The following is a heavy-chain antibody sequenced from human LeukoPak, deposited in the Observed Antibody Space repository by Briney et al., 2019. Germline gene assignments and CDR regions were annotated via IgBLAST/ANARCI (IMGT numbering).Heavy chain of an antibody. D-gene: IGHD6-19*01. CDR2: IRYDGSNK. CDR3: ARGLQENLAWLTAFSAFDI. CDR1: GFTFSSYG. Sequence: QTGGSLRLSCAASGFTFSSYGMHWVRQAPGKGLEWVAFIRYDGSNKYYADSVKGRFTISRDNSKNTLYLQMNSLRAEDTAVYYCARGLQENLAWLTAFSAFDIWGQGTMVTVSS. J-gene: IGHJ3*02. V-gene: IGHV3-30*02.